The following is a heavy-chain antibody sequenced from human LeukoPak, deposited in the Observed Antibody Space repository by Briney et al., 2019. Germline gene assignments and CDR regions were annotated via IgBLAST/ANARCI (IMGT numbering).Heavy chain of an antibody. CDR3: ARDFYDILTGYYRLGGNWFDP. CDR2: IYTSGST. D-gene: IGHD3-9*01. CDR1: GGSISSYY. J-gene: IGHJ5*02. Sequence: PSETLSLTCTVSGGSISSYYWSWIRQPAGKGLEWIGRIYTSGSTNYNPSLKSRVTMSVDTSKNQFFLKLSSVTAADTAVYYCARDFYDILTGYYRLGGNWFDPWGQGTLVTVSS. V-gene: IGHV4-4*07.